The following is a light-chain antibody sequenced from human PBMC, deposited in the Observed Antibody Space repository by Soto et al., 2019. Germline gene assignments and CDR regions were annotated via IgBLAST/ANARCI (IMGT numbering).Light chain of an antibody. V-gene: IGLV1-51*01. CDR3: GTWDSSLSAVV. J-gene: IGLJ2*01. CDR2: DTT. Sequence: QSVLTQPPSVSAAPGQRVTITCFGSSSNIGKNFVSWYQQFPGTAPKLLIYDTTQRPSGIPDRVSGSKSGTSATLGITGLQTADEADYYCGTWDSSLSAVVFGGGTKLTVL. CDR1: SSNIGKNF.